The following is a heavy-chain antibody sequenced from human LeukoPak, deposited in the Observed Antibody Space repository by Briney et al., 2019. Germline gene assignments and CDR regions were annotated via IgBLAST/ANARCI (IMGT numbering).Heavy chain of an antibody. CDR3: ASGKDTYYDFWSGYYTGYYFDY. J-gene: IGHJ4*02. Sequence: GGSLRLSCAASGFTFSSYGMSWVRQAPGKGLEWVAKIKQDGSEKYYVDSVKGRFTISRDNAKNSLYLQMNSLRAEDTAVYYCASGKDTYYDFWSGYYTGYYFDYWGQGTLVTVSS. CDR2: IKQDGSEK. D-gene: IGHD3-3*01. CDR1: GFTFSSYG. V-gene: IGHV3-7*01.